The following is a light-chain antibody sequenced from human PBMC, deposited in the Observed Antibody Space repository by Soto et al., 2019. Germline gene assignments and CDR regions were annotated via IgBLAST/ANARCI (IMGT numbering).Light chain of an antibody. CDR1: QSVASIY. J-gene: IGKJ4*01. CDR3: QQYNSWPLT. Sequence: EIVLTQSPGTLSLSPGERATLSCRASQSVASIYLAWYQQKPGQAPRLLIYGASSRATGIPDRFSGSGSGTEFTLSISSLQSEHFAVYYCQQYNSWPLTFGGGTKVEIK. CDR2: GAS. V-gene: IGKV3-20*01.